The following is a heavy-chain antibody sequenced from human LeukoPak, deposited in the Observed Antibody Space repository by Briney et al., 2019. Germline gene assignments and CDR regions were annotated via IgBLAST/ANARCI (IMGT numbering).Heavy chain of an antibody. J-gene: IGHJ4*02. CDR3: AREPYSYRQGYFDY. V-gene: IGHV4-34*01. CDR2: INHSGST. CDR1: GGSFSGYY. Sequence: SETLSLTCAVYGGSFSGYYWSWIRQPPGKGLEWIGEINHSGSTYYNPSLKSRVTISVDTSKNQFSLKLSSVTAADTAVYYCAREPYSYRQGYFDYWGQGTLVTVSS. D-gene: IGHD5-18*01.